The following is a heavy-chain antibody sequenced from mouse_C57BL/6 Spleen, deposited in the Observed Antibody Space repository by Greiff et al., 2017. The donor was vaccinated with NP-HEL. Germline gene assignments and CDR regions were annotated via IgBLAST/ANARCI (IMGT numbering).Heavy chain of an antibody. V-gene: IGHV1-18*01. D-gene: IGHD2-4*01. CDR3: AREGLRRYFDV. Sequence: EVQLQQSGPELVKPGASVKIPCKASGYTFTDYNMDWVKQSHGKSLEWIGDINPNNGGTNYNQKFKGKATLTVDKSSSTAYMELRSLTSEDTAVYYCAREGLRRYFDVWGTGTTVTVSS. CDR1: GYTFTDYN. J-gene: IGHJ1*03. CDR2: INPNNGGT.